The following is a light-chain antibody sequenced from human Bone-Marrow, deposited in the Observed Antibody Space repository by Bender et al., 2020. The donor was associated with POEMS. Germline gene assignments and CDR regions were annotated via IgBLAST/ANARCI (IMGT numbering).Light chain of an antibody. CDR3: SSYTTSSTFVV. J-gene: IGLJ1*01. CDR1: DSNFGGNN. CDR2: SNY. V-gene: IGLV1-44*01. Sequence: QSVLTQPPSASGTPGQSVIISCSGTDSNFGGNNVNWYQHLPGTAPRLVVYSNYRRPSGVPARFSGSKSGNTASLTISGLQAEDEADYYCSSYTTSSTFVVFGTGTKVTVL.